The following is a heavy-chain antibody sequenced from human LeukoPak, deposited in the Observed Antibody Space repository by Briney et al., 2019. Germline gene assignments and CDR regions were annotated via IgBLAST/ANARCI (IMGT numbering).Heavy chain of an antibody. CDR3: VTRLA. CDR2: IYSGGST. CDR1: GFTVISNY. D-gene: IGHD3-16*01. Sequence: PGGALLLSCAASGFTVISNYMRWVRRAPGKGLDWVSMIYSGGSTNYADSVKGRFTISRDSSKNTLYLQMNSLRAEDTAVYYCVTRLAWGQGTLVTVSS. J-gene: IGHJ5*02. V-gene: IGHV3-53*01.